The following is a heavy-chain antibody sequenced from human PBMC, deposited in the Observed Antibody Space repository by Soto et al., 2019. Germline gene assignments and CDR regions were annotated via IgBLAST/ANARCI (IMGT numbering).Heavy chain of an antibody. Sequence: QVQLVQSGAEVKKPGSSVKVSCKASGDTFSFYTINWGRQAPGLGIEWVGRINPILSMSNYAQKFQGRVKMTADKSTSTSYIELRSLRSEDTAMYYCATSYGSGYRAFDYWGQGALVTVSS. V-gene: IGHV1-69*02. CDR1: GDTFSFYT. D-gene: IGHD3-10*01. CDR3: ATSYGSGYRAFDY. CDR2: INPILSMS. J-gene: IGHJ4*02.